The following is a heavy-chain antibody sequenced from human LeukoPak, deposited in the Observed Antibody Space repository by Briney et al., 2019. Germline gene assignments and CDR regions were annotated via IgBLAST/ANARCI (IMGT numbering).Heavy chain of an antibody. CDR3: TKAPLMSCTGAFCYPFDS. CDR1: GFTFSNYA. J-gene: IGHJ4*02. CDR2: TVGSRPDT. V-gene: IGHV3-23*01. Sequence: GGSLRLSCVASGFTFSNYAMAWVRQAPGKGLGWVSATVGSRPDTYHADSVKGRFTVSRDNSRNTLYLQMNNLRIEDSAVYYCTKAPLMSCTGAFCYPFDSWGQGVLVTVSS. D-gene: IGHD2-8*02.